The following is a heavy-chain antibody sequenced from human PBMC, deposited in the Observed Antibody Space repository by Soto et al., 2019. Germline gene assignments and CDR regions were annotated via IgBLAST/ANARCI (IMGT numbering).Heavy chain of an antibody. Sequence: GGSLRLSCAASGFTFSSYGMHWVRQAPGKGLEWVAVISYDGSNKYYADSVKGRFTISRDNSKNTLYLQMNSLRAEDTAVYYCAKDEVYYDFWSGYYSHWGQGTLVTVSS. D-gene: IGHD3-3*01. V-gene: IGHV3-30*18. CDR2: ISYDGSNK. J-gene: IGHJ4*02. CDR3: AKDEVYYDFWSGYYSH. CDR1: GFTFSSYG.